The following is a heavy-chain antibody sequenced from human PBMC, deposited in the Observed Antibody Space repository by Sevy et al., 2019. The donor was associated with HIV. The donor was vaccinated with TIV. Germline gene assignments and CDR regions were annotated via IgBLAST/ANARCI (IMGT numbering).Heavy chain of an antibody. J-gene: IGHJ6*03. V-gene: IGHV3-23*01. Sequence: GGSLRLSCAVSGFSFDSYGMTWVRQAPGKGLEWVSGISGSGTRTYYADSVKGRFIISRDNSKNTLYLQMNSLRSEDKALFYWAKGGGGHYDPDEIGYYFYYYNMDVWGKGTTVTVSS. CDR2: ISGSGTRT. CDR1: GFSFDSYG. CDR3: AKGGGGHYDPDEIGYYFYYYNMDV. D-gene: IGHD3-22*01.